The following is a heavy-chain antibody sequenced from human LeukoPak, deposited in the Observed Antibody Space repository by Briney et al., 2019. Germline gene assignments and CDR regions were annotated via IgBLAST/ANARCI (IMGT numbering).Heavy chain of an antibody. V-gene: IGHV7-4-1*02. CDR2: INTNTGNP. D-gene: IGHD2-15*01. CDR3: ARDWDIVVVVAATGRDYYYYGMDV. Sequence: ASVKVSCKASGYTFTSYDINWVRQATGQGLEWMGWINTNTGNPTYAQGFTGRFVFSLDTSVSTAYLQISSLKAEDTAVYYCARDWDIVVVVAATGRDYYYYGMDVWGQGTTVTVSS. CDR1: GYTFTSYD. J-gene: IGHJ6*02.